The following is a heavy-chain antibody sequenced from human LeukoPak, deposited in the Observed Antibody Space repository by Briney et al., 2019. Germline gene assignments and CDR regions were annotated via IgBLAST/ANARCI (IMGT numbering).Heavy chain of an antibody. D-gene: IGHD3-10*01. Sequence: PSETLSLTCTVSGGSISSYYWSWIRQPPGKGLEWIGYIYYSGSTNYNPSLKSRVTISVDTSKNQFSLKLSSVTAADTAVYYCARGELVPTYYYGSGRLLGYNWFDPWGQGTLVTVSS. J-gene: IGHJ5*02. V-gene: IGHV4-59*12. CDR3: ARGELVPTYYYGSGRLLGYNWFDP. CDR1: GGSISSYY. CDR2: IYYSGST.